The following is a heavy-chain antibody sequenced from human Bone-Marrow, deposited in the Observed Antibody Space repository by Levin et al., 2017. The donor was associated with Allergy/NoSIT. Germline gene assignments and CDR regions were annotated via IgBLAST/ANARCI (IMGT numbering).Heavy chain of an antibody. Sequence: GGSLRLSCVGSGFNFRSYAIHWVRQAPGKGLECMAVISYDGTNKYYADSVKGRFTISRDNSQNTVFLQMNSLRAEDMAVYYCASDECSGGSCYYRWGQGTLVIVSS. CDR3: ASDECSGGSCYYR. CDR1: GFNFRSYA. V-gene: IGHV3-30-3*01. CDR2: ISYDGTNK. D-gene: IGHD2-15*01. J-gene: IGHJ3*01.